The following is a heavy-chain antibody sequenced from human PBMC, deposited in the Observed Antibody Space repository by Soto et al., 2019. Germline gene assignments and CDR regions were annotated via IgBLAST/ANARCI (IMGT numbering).Heavy chain of an antibody. D-gene: IGHD6-13*01. V-gene: IGHV3-33*01. CDR1: GFTFSSYG. CDR3: ARSPDLAAADS. J-gene: IGHJ4*02. Sequence: QVQLVESGGGVVQPGRSLRLSCAASGFTFSSYGMHWVRQAPGKGLEWVAVIWYDGSNKYYADSVKGRFTISRDNSKNTLYLQMNSLRAEDTAVYYCARSPDLAAADSWGQGTLVTVSS. CDR2: IWYDGSNK.